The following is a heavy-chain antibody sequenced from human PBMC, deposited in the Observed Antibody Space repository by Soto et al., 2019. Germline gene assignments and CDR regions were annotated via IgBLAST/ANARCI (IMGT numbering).Heavy chain of an antibody. Sequence: LSVTCAVYGGSISSSGYYRGWIRQPPGKGLEWIGSIYYSGSTYYNPSLKSRVTISVDTSKNQFSLKLSSVTAADTAVYYCARHVVVVAAAPDENWFYPWGQGTLVTVSS. V-gene: IGHV4-39*01. CDR2: IYYSGST. CDR1: GGSISSSGYY. J-gene: IGHJ5*02. D-gene: IGHD2-15*01. CDR3: ARHVVVVAAAPDENWFYP.